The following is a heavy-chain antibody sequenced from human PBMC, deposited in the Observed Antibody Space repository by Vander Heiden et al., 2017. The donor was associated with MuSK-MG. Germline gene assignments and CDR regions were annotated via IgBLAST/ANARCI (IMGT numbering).Heavy chain of an antibody. CDR1: GFTFSSYA. Sequence: EVQLLESGGGLVQPGGSLRLSCAASGFTFSSYAMNWVRQAPGKGLEWVSAISGSAATTYYSDSVKGRFTISRDNSKNTVSLEINNVTVEDTAVYYCAKDSQYSTIWYLDHWGQGALVTVSS. CDR3: AKDSQYSTIWYLDH. V-gene: IGHV3-23*01. CDR2: ISGSAATT. D-gene: IGHD6-13*01. J-gene: IGHJ4*02.